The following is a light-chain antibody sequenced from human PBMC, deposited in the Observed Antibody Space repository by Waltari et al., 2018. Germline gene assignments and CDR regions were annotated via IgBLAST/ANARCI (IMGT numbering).Light chain of an antibody. CDR3: QQSYSASYT. J-gene: IGKJ2*01. Sequence: DIQMTQSPSSLSASVGDRVTITCRASQNINNYLNWYQQKPGKAPKILSYAASSLQSGVQSMFSGGGSGTDFTLTISNLQPEEFATYYCQQSYSASYTFGRGTKLEIK. V-gene: IGKV1-39*01. CDR2: AAS. CDR1: QNINNY.